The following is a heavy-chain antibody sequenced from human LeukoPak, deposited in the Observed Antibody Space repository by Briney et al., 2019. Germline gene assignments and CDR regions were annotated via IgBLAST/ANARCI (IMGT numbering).Heavy chain of an antibody. Sequence: GGSLRLSCAASGFIFNDYWMLWVRQVPGKGLVWVTRIDRDGAPRIYADSVKGRFTVSRDNARRALYLQMNSLKEEDTAIYYCVASRWSGALDFWGQGSLVTVSS. CDR3: VASRWSGALDF. D-gene: IGHD3-3*01. CDR2: IDRDGAPR. CDR1: GFIFNDYW. V-gene: IGHV3-74*01. J-gene: IGHJ4*02.